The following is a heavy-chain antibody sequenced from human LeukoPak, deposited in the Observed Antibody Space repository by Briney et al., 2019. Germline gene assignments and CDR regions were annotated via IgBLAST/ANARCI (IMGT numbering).Heavy chain of an antibody. J-gene: IGHJ5*02. Sequence: PSETLSLTCTVSGGSISSGDYYWSWIRQPPGKGLEWIGYIYYSGSTYYNPSLKGRVTISVDTSKNQFSLQLNSVTPEDTAVYYCARERGRLGFLYYYGSGSYGGDWFDPWGQGTLVTVSS. CDR3: ARERGRLGFLYYYGSGSYGGDWFDP. D-gene: IGHD3-10*01. V-gene: IGHV4-30-4*01. CDR2: IYYSGST. CDR1: GGSISSGDYY.